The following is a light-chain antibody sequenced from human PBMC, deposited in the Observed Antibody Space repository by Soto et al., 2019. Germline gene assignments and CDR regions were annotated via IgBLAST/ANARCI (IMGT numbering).Light chain of an antibody. CDR2: GAS. J-gene: IGKJ1*01. V-gene: IGKV3-20*01. Sequence: EIVLTQSPATLSLSPGARATLSCRASQSVSSYLAWYQQKPGQAPRLLIYGASSRATGIPDRFSGSGSGTDFTLTISRLEPEDFAVYYCQQYGSSPWTFGQGTKVDI. CDR1: QSVSSY. CDR3: QQYGSSPWT.